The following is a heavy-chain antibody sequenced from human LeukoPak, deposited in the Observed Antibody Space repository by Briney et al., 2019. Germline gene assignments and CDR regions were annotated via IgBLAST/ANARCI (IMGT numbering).Heavy chain of an antibody. CDR1: GFTFSSYG. CDR2: ISYDGSNK. J-gene: IGHJ4*02. D-gene: IGHD3-9*01. CDR3: ARDRVYDILTAPDY. V-gene: IGHV3-30*19. Sequence: PGGSLRLSCAASGFTFSSYGMHWVRQAPGKGLEWVAGISYDGSNKYYADSVKGRFTISRDNSKNTLYLQMNSLRAEDTAVYYCARDRVYDILTAPDYWGQGTLVTVSS.